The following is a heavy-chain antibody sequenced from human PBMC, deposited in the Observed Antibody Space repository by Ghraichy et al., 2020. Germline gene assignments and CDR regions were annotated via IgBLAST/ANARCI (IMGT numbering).Heavy chain of an antibody. D-gene: IGHD4/OR15-4a*01. CDR2: IKQDGSEK. CDR3: ARVGRLWENWFDP. V-gene: IGHV3-7*03. Sequence: GGSLRLTCAASGFTFSSYWMSWVRQAPGKGLEWVANIKQDGSEKYYVDSVKGRFTISRDNAKNSLYLQMNSLRAEDTAVYYCARVGRLWENWFDPWGQGTLVTVSS. CDR1: GFTFSSYW. J-gene: IGHJ5*02.